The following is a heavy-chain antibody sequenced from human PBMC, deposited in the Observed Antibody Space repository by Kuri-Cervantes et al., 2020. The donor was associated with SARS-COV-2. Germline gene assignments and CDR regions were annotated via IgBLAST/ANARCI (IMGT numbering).Heavy chain of an antibody. J-gene: IGHJ5*02. V-gene: IGHV4-4*02. Sequence: GSLRLSCAVSGGSISSSNWWSWVRQPPGKGLEWFGEIYHSGSTNYNPSLKSRVAISVDKSKNQFSLKLSSVTAADTAVYYCAMSYYDFWSGYYTRSGWFDPWGQGTLVTFSS. CDR1: GGSISSSNW. CDR3: AMSYYDFWSGYYTRSGWFDP. CDR2: IYHSGST. D-gene: IGHD3-3*01.